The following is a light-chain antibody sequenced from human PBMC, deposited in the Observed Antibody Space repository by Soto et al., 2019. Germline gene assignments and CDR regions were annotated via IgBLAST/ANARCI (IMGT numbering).Light chain of an antibody. CDR1: QSVSNN. V-gene: IGKV3-15*01. Sequence: EVVMTQSPATLSASPGERATLSCRASQSVSNNLAWYQQKPGQAPRLLIYRASTRATGVPARFSGSGSGTDFTLTISSLQSEDFAVYYSQHYNNWPPWTFGQGTKVEIK. J-gene: IGKJ1*01. CDR2: RAS. CDR3: QHYNNWPPWT.